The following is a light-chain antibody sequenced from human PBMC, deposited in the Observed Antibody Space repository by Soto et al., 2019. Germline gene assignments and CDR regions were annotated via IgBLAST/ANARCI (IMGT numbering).Light chain of an antibody. CDR2: VTS. J-gene: IGKJ4*01. CDR3: QQYNNWPLT. CDR1: QSVSSN. Sequence: EIVMTQSPATLSVSPGERATLSCRASQSVSSNLAWYQQKPGQAPRLLIYVTSTRATGIPARFSGSGSGTDFTLNISTLQSEDVAVYYCQQYNNWPLTFGGGTKVEIK. V-gene: IGKV3-15*01.